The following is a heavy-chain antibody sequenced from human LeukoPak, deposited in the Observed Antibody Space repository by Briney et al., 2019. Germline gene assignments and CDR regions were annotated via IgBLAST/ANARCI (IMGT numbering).Heavy chain of an antibody. CDR1: GGSISSYY. CDR2: IYYSGST. Sequence: ASQTLSLTCTVSGGSISSYYWSWIRQPPGKGLEWIGYIYYSGSTNYNPSLKSRVTISVDTSKNQFSLKLSSVTAADTAVYYCARGTSGSYQNTWGQGTLVTVSS. J-gene: IGHJ5*02. CDR3: ARGTSGSYQNT. V-gene: IGHV4-59*01. D-gene: IGHD1-26*01.